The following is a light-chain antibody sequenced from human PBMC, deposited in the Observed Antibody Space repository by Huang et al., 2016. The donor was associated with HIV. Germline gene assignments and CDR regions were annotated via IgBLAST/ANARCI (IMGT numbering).Light chain of an antibody. CDR3: QQYGNSPKT. CDR2: GAS. V-gene: IGKV3-20*01. CDR1: QSVTNTY. J-gene: IGKJ1*01. Sequence: EIVLTQSPGTLSLAPGERATLSCRASQSVTNTYLAWYQQKPGQAPRLLSYGASSRATGIPDRFSGSGSGTDFTLTISRLEPEDFAVYYCQQYGNSPKTFGQGTKVEIK.